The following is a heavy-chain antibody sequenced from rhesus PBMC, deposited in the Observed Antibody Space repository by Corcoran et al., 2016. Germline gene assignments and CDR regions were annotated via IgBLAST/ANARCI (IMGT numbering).Heavy chain of an antibody. CDR1: GGSISGYY. CDR3: ARTRGVDV. Sequence: QVTLQQWGEGRVKPSETLSLTCAGDGGSISGYYWNWIRQPPGKGLGWIGNIDGKSASTNYTPSLKNRVTISKDPSKEQVSLKLSSVTAAETAVYYCARTRGVDVWGPGVLVTVSS. CDR2: IDGKSAST. J-gene: IGHJ5-1*01. V-gene: IGHV4-73*01.